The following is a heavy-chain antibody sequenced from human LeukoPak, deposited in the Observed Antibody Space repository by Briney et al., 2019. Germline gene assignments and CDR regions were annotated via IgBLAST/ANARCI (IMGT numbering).Heavy chain of an antibody. CDR3: AYTPEGAVAAGY. CDR1: VYTFTSYY. D-gene: IGHD6-19*01. Sequence: GASVKVSCKASVYTFTSYYMHWVRQAPGQGLERMGIINPSVGSTSYAQKFQARVTRTRDMSTSTVYMVLSSLRSEATAVYYSAYTPEGAVAAGYWGQGTLATVSS. J-gene: IGHJ4*02. V-gene: IGHV1-46*01. CDR2: INPSVGST.